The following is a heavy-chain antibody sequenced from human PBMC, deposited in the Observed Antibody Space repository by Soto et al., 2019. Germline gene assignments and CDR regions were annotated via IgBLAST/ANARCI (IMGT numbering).Heavy chain of an antibody. Sequence: PGGSLRLSCAASGFTLSSYAISWVRQAPGKGLEWVSAISGSGGSTYYADSVKGRFTISRDNSKNTLYLQMNSLRAVDTAVYYCAKSLPMDGFFDYWGQETLVTVSS. CDR1: GFTLSSYA. V-gene: IGHV3-23*01. J-gene: IGHJ4*02. CDR2: ISGSGGST. CDR3: AKSLPMDGFFDY.